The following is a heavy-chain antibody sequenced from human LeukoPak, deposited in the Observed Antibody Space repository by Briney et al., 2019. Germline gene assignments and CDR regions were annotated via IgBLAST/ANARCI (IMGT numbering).Heavy chain of an antibody. Sequence: GGSLRLSCGASGFTFDDYGLSWVRQVPGKGLEWVSGINWNGGNTGYVDSVKGRFMISRDNAENSLYLQMNSLRVEETALYYCARGYDSSGRGAFDIWGQGTMVTVS. V-gene: IGHV3-20*04. CDR2: INWNGGNT. CDR1: GFTFDDYG. J-gene: IGHJ3*02. D-gene: IGHD3-22*01. CDR3: ARGYDSSGRGAFDI.